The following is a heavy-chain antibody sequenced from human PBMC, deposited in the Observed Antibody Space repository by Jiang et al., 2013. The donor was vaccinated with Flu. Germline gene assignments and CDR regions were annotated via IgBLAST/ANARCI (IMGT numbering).Heavy chain of an antibody. CDR3: ARDLTWVAGTRQVDY. J-gene: IGHJ4*02. CDR2: INPNSGGT. V-gene: IGHV1-2*02. D-gene: IGHD6-19*01. CDR1: GYTFTGYY. Sequence: VQLVESGAEVKKPGASVKVSCKASGYTFTGYYMHWVRQAPGQGLEWMGWINPNSGGTNYAQKFQGRVTMTRDTSISTAYMELSRLRSDDTAVYYCARDLTWVAGTRQVDYWGQGTLVTVSS.